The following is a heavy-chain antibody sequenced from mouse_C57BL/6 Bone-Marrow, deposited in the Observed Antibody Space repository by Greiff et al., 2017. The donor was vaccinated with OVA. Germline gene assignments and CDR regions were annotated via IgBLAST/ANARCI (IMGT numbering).Heavy chain of an antibody. CDR3: ARRGLRYLSYAMDY. CDR2: ISGGGGNT. CDR1: GFTFSSYT. J-gene: IGHJ4*01. V-gene: IGHV5-9*01. Sequence: EVKVVESGGGLVKPGGSLKLSCAASGFTFSSYTMSWVRQTPEKRLEWVATISGGGGNTYYPDSVKGRFTISRDNAKNTLYLQMSSLRSEDTALYYCARRGLRYLSYAMDYWGQGTSVTVSS. D-gene: IGHD1-1*01.